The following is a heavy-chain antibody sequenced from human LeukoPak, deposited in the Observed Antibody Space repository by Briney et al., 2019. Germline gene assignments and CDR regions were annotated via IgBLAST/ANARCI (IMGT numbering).Heavy chain of an antibody. CDR3: TRDREVTTVTKGLFGY. D-gene: IGHD4-11*01. V-gene: IGHV1-46*01. Sequence: ASVKVSCKASGYTFTNYYMHWVRQAPGQGLEWNAIISPSGGSTSYAQKFQGRVTMTRDTSTSTVYMELSSLRSEDTAVYYCTRDREVTTVTKGLFGYWGQGTLVTVSS. CDR2: ISPSGGST. J-gene: IGHJ4*02. CDR1: GYTFTNYY.